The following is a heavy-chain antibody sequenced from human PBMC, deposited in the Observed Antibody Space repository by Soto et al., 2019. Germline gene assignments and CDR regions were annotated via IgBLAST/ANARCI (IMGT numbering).Heavy chain of an antibody. CDR1: GYTFSSYN. Sequence: ASVKVSCKASGYTFSSYNINWVRQATGQGLEWMGWMNPNSGNTGYAQKFQDRITLTRDTSITTAYMELSSLRSDDTAVYFCVRYGVAATDWGQGTRVTVSS. V-gene: IGHV1-8*01. J-gene: IGHJ4*02. CDR2: MNPNSGNT. D-gene: IGHD2-8*01. CDR3: VRYGVAATD.